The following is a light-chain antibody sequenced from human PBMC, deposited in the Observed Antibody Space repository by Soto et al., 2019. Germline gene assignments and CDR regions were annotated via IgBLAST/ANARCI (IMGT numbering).Light chain of an antibody. V-gene: IGLV1-44*01. J-gene: IGLJ2*01. CDR2: SNN. Sequence: QSVLTQPPSASGTPGQGVAISCPGSSSNIGSNTVNWYQQLPGTAPKLVIYSNNQRPSGVPDRFSGSKSGTSASLAISGLQSEDEADYYCVAWDDSLNGYVVFGAGTKVTVL. CDR3: VAWDDSLNGYVV. CDR1: SSNIGSNT.